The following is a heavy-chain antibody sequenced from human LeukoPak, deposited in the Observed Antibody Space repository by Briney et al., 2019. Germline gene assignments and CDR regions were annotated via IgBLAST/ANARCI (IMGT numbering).Heavy chain of an antibody. D-gene: IGHD6-19*01. CDR1: GFTFSSYA. CDR2: ISGSGGST. Sequence: PGGSLRLSCAASGFTFSSYAMSLVRQAPGKGLEWVSAISGSGGSTYYADSVKGRFTISRDNSKNTLYLQMNSLRAEDTAVYYCAKDRGSSGWYGYWGQGTLVTVSS. J-gene: IGHJ4*02. CDR3: AKDRGSSGWYGY. V-gene: IGHV3-23*01.